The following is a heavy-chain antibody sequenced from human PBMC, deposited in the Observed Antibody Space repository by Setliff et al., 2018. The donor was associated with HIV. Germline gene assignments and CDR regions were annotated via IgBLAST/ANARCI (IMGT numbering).Heavy chain of an antibody. CDR3: ARYSPRGYTLTGPY. Sequence: PSETLSLTCAVYGGSFSGYYWNWIRQPAGKGLEWIGRIYTSGSTNYNPSLRSRVTISVDTSKNQFSLKLSSVTAADTAVYYCARYSPRGYTLTGPYWGQGILVTVSS. CDR1: GGSFSGYY. V-gene: IGHV4-59*10. D-gene: IGHD6-25*01. J-gene: IGHJ4*02. CDR2: IYTSGST.